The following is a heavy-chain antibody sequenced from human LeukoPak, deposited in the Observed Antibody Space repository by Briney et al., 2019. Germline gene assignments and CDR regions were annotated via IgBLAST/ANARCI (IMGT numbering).Heavy chain of an antibody. V-gene: IGHV3-30*02. J-gene: IGHJ4*02. CDR3: AKDQGRSVVMATIEFWAFDY. D-gene: IGHD5-24*01. Sequence: GGSLRLSCAASGFTFSSYGMHWVRQAPGKGLEWGAFIRYDGSNKYYADSGKGRFTSSRDNSKNTLYLQMNSLRAEDTAVYYCAKDQGRSVVMATIEFWAFDYWGPGTLVTVSS. CDR1: GFTFSSYG. CDR2: IRYDGSNK.